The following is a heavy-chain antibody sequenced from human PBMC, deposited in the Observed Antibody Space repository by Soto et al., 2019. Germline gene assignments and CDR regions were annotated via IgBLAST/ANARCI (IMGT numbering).Heavy chain of an antibody. J-gene: IGHJ4*03. CDR3: ARAGSYHDLDV. CDR1: GYTFTSYG. Sequence: ASVKVSCKASGYTFTSYGITWVRQAPGQGLEWMGWISGYNGDTNYAQKLQGRVTLTTDTSTSTAYIEVMSLRPDDTAVYYCARAGSYHDLDVWGQGTLVTVSS. CDR2: ISGYNGDT. V-gene: IGHV1-18*01. D-gene: IGHD2-2*01.